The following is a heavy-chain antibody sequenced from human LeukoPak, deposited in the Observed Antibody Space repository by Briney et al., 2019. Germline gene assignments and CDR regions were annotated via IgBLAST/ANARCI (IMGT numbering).Heavy chain of an antibody. CDR3: SRIWSGNGDS. V-gene: IGHV3-66*01. Sequence: GGSLRLSCAASGFTVSRNYMNWVRQAPGNGLEWVSTLYTDGRTFYADSVKGRFTISRDNSKNTLYLQINSLRDDDTAVYYCSRIWSGNGDSWGQGALVTVSS. CDR2: LYTDGRT. CDR1: GFTVSRNY. D-gene: IGHD3-3*01. J-gene: IGHJ4*02.